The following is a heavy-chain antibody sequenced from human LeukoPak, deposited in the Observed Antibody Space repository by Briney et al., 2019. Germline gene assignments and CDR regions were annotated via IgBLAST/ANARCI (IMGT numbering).Heavy chain of an antibody. V-gene: IGHV4-59*01. CDR1: GGSIRGYY. Sequence: SETLSLTCTVFGGSIRGYYWSWIRQPPGKGLEWIGYIYYSGSTNYNPSLKSRVTISVDTPKNQFSLKVSSVTAAGTAVYYCGRDQGGLYYFDYWGQGTQVTVSS. CDR3: GRDQGGLYYFDY. D-gene: IGHD1-26*01. CDR2: IYYSGST. J-gene: IGHJ4*02.